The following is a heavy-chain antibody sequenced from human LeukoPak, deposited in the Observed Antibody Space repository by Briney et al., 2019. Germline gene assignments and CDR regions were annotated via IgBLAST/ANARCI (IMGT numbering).Heavy chain of an antibody. D-gene: IGHD3-22*01. J-gene: IGHJ2*01. CDR3: ARGVGYYDSSGYYWYFDL. V-gene: IGHV4-39*07. Sequence: SETLSLTCTVSGGSISSGANYWGCIRQPPGKGLEWIGSIYYSGSTYNNASLKSRVTISVDTSKNQFSLKLSSVTAADTAVYYCARGVGYYDSSGYYWYFDLWGRGTLVTVSS. CDR2: IYYSGST. CDR1: GGSISSGANY.